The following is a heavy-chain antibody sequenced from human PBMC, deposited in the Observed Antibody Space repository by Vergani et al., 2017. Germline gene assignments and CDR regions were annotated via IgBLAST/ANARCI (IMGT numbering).Heavy chain of an antibody. CDR1: GYTFTSYG. CDR2: ISAYIANT. CDR3: ARDSLRGRGYYYGMDV. V-gene: IGHV1-18*01. J-gene: IGHJ6*02. Sequence: QVQLVQSGAEVKKPGASVKVSCKASGYTFTSYGITWVRQAPGQGLEWMGWISAYIANTNYAQNLQGRVTMTTDTSTSTVHMELRSLRSDDTAVNYCARDSLRGRGYYYGMDVWGQGTTVTVSS. D-gene: IGHD3-10*01.